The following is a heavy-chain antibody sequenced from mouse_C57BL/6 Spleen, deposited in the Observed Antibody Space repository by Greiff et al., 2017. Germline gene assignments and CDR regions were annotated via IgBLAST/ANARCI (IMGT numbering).Heavy chain of an antibody. CDR1: GYTFTSYW. CDR2: INPSSGHT. CDR3: ARGEPEVPRYFDV. D-gene: IGHD6-1*01. Sequence: VQLQQSGAELAKPGASVKLSCKASGYTFTSYWMNWVKQRPGQGLEWIGYINPSSGHTKYNQKFKDKATLTADKTSSTAYMQLSNLTYEDSAVYDSARGEPEVPRYFDVWGTGTTVTVSS. V-gene: IGHV1-7*01. J-gene: IGHJ1*03.